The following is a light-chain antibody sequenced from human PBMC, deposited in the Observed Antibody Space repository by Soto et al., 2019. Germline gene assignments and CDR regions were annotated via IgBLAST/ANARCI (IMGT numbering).Light chain of an antibody. Sequence: EIVLTQSPGTLSLSPGERATLSCRASQSVSSSYLAWYQQKPGQAPRLLIYGASSRATGIPDRFSGSWSGTDFTLTISRLEPEDVAVYYCQQYGSSPLTLGGGTKVDIK. CDR1: QSVSSSY. CDR2: GAS. CDR3: QQYGSSPLT. J-gene: IGKJ4*01. V-gene: IGKV3-20*01.